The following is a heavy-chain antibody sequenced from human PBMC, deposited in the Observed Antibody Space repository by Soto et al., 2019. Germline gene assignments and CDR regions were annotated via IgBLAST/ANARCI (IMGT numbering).Heavy chain of an antibody. D-gene: IGHD2-2*01. CDR3: ARDQCTSTNCYSLATYRMHV. V-gene: IGHV4-31*02. Sequence: PSETLSLTGSVSGDSISSGYYYWSWIRQHPGKGLEWIGYIYYRGSSYYNPYIQSRLSIFGGTSTNQFSLSLSSGTAAATAVYYCARDQCTSTNCYSLATYRMHVWGKGHRVTVAS. CDR1: GDSISSGYYY. J-gene: IGHJ6*04. CDR2: IYYRGSS.